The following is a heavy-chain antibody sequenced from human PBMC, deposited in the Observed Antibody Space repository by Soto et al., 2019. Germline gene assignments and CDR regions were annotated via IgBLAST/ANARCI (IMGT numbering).Heavy chain of an antibody. CDR2: VYYSGSS. Sequence: SETLSLTCTVSGVSISSSTYYWGWIRQSPGKGLEWLGNVYYSGSSYYNKSLKSRVTIYLDTSKNQFSLRLSSVTAADTAVYYCARLWPRSSAFDIWGQGTMVTVSS. J-gene: IGHJ3*02. D-gene: IGHD2-2*01. CDR1: GVSISSSTYY. V-gene: IGHV4-39*01. CDR3: ARLWPRSSAFDI.